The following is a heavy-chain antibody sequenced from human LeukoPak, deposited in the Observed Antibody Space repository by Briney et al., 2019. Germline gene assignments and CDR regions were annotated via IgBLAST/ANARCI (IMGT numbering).Heavy chain of an antibody. V-gene: IGHV3-21*04. CDR1: GFTFSSYS. Sequence: GGSLRLSCAASGFTFSSYSMSWVRQAPGKGLEWVSSISRSSSYIYYADSVKGRFTISRDNSKNTLYLQMNSLRAEDAAVYYCAKDLRASFNLDILTGYYITNFDYWGQGTLVTVSS. CDR2: ISRSSSYI. D-gene: IGHD3-9*01. J-gene: IGHJ4*02. CDR3: AKDLRASFNLDILTGYYITNFDY.